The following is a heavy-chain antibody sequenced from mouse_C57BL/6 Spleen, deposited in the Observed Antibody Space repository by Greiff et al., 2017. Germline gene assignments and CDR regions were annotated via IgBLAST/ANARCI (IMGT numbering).Heavy chain of an antibody. CDR2: IYPGGGYT. V-gene: IGHV1-63*01. Sequence: VQLQQSGAELVRPGTSVKMSCKASGYTFTNYWIGWAKQRPGHGLEWIGDIYPGGGYTNYNEKFKGKATLTADKSSSTAYMQFSSLTSEDSAIYYCARNYYGSSYYAMDYWGQGTSVTVSS. D-gene: IGHD1-1*01. J-gene: IGHJ4*01. CDR3: ARNYYGSSYYAMDY. CDR1: GYTFTNYW.